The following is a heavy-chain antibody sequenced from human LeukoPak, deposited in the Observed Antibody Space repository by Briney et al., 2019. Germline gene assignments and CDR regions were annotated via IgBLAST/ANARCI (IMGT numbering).Heavy chain of an antibody. Sequence: PGGSLRLSCAASGFTFSSYSMNWVRQAPGKGLEWVSSISSSSSYIYYVDSVKGRFTISRDNAKNSLYLQMNSLRAEDTVVYYCARDLGAAMVGGPLSYWGQGTLVTVSS. V-gene: IGHV3-21*01. D-gene: IGHD5-18*01. CDR1: GFTFSSYS. J-gene: IGHJ4*02. CDR2: ISSSSSYI. CDR3: ARDLGAAMVGGPLSY.